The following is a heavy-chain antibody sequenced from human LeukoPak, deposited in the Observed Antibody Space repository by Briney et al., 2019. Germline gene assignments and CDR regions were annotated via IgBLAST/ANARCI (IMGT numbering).Heavy chain of an antibody. Sequence: GGSLRLSCAASGFTFDDYAMHWVRQAPGKGLEWVSGISWNSDSIGYADSVKGRFTISRDNAKNSLYLQMNSLTAEDTALYYCAKADCSSTSCYVSDYWGQGTLVTVSS. CDR1: GFTFDDYA. CDR2: ISWNSDSI. D-gene: IGHD2-2*01. CDR3: AKADCSSTSCYVSDY. V-gene: IGHV3-9*01. J-gene: IGHJ4*02.